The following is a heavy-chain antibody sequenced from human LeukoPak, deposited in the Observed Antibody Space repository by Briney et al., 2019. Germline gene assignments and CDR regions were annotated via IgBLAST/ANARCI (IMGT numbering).Heavy chain of an antibody. Sequence: GGSLRLSCAASGFTFSSYWMSWVRQAPGKGLEWVANIKQDGSEKYYVDSVKGRFTISRDNAKNSLYLQMNSLRAEDTAVYYCARDSSETVVVAAILRGDDAFGIWGQGTMVTVSS. CDR1: GFTFSSYW. CDR3: ARDSSETVVVAAILRGDDAFGI. CDR2: IKQDGSEK. D-gene: IGHD2-15*01. V-gene: IGHV3-7*01. J-gene: IGHJ3*02.